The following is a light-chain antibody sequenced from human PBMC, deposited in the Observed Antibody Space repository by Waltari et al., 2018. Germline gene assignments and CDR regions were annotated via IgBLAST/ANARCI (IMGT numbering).Light chain of an antibody. CDR3: AAWDYKLNGVL. CDR1: SSTVGNTP. V-gene: IGLV1-44*01. Sequence: QSAMTHPPSASGTPGQTVTICRFGGSSTVGNTPVNWYQQLPGTAPKVLIYSNNQRRSGVPDRFSGSKSGTTASLAIRGLQSEDEADYYCAAWDYKLNGVLYGGGTKLTVL. CDR2: SNN. J-gene: IGLJ3*02.